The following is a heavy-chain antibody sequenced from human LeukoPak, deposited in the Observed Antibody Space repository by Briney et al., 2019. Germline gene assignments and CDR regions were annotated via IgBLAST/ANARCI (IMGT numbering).Heavy chain of an antibody. Sequence: PGGSLRLSCAASGFTFSSYGMHWVRQAPGKGLEWVAFIRYDGSNKYYADSVKGRFTISRDNSKNTLYLQMNSLRAEDTAVYYCANADGYNWVLDYWGQGTLVTVSS. D-gene: IGHD5-24*01. CDR3: ANADGYNWVLDY. CDR2: IRYDGSNK. CDR1: GFTFSSYG. J-gene: IGHJ4*02. V-gene: IGHV3-30*02.